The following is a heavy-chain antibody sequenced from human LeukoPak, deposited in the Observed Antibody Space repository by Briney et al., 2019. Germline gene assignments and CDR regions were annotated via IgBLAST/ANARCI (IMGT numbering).Heavy chain of an antibody. CDR3: ARGAAAAGTGPLDI. V-gene: IGHV1-69*13. CDR1: GGTFSSYA. D-gene: IGHD6-13*01. CDR2: IIPIFGTA. Sequence: SVRVSCKASGGTFSSYAISWVRQAPGQGLEWMGGIIPIFGTANYAQKFQGRVTITADESTSTAYMELSSLRSEDTAVYYCARGAAAAGTGPLDIWGQGTMVTVSS. J-gene: IGHJ3*02.